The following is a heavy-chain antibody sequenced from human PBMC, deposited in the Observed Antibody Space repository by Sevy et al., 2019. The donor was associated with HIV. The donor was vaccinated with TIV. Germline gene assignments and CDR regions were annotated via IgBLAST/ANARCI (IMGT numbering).Heavy chain of an antibody. CDR3: SMEDGYNYFDY. V-gene: IGHV3-15*07. CDR2: IKSDTDGGTT. J-gene: IGHJ4*02. Sequence: GGSLRLSCAASGFTLNKAWMNWVRQAPGKGLEWVGRIKSDTDGGTTDYAEPVKGRFSIARDDSKNTLYLQMNSLKIEDTAVYYCSMEDGYNYFDYWGQGALVTVSS. CDR1: GFTLNKAW. D-gene: IGHD5-12*01.